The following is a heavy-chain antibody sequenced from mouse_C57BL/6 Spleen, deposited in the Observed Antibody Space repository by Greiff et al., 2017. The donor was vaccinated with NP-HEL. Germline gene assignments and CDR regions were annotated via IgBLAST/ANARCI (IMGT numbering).Heavy chain of an antibody. CDR2: INPSSGYT. CDR3: ASLRSAWFAY. D-gene: IGHD1-1*01. CDR1: GYTFTSYT. V-gene: IGHV1-4*01. J-gene: IGHJ3*01. Sequence: VQLQQSGAELARPGASVKMSCKASGYTFTSYTMHWVKQRPGQGLEWIGYINPSSGYTKYNQKFKDKATLTADKSSSTAYMQLSSLTSEDSAVYYCASLRSAWFAYWGQGTLVTVSA.